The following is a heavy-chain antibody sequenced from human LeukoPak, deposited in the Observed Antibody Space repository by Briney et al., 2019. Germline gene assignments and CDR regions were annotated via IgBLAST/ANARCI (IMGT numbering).Heavy chain of an antibody. CDR2: IYHSGST. CDR1: GGSISSYY. V-gene: IGHV4-59*01. D-gene: IGHD3-22*01. CDR3: ASLFYYDSSGYSYYFDY. Sequence: SETLSLTCTASGGSISSYYWSWIRQPPGKGLEWIGHIYHSGSTNYNPSLKSRVTISVDTSKNQFSLKLSSVTAADTALYYCASLFYYDSSGYSYYFDYWGQGTLVTVSS. J-gene: IGHJ4*02.